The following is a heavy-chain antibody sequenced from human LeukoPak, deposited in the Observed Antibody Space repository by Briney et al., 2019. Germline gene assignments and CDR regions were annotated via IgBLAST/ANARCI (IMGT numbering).Heavy chain of an antibody. J-gene: IGHJ4*02. CDR1: GGSISSGSYY. D-gene: IGHD3-9*01. CDR2: IYTSGST. CDR3: ARWGILTGYYYY. V-gene: IGHV4-61*02. Sequence: SETLSLTCTVSGGSISSGSYYWSWIRQPAGKGLEWIGRIYTSGSTNYNPSLKSRVTISVDTSKNQFSLKLSSVTAADTAVYYCARWGILTGYYYYWGQGTLVTVSS.